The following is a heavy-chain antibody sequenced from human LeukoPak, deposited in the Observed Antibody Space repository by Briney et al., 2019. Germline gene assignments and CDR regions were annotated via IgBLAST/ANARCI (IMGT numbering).Heavy chain of an antibody. D-gene: IGHD5-12*01. CDR1: GYTFTSYG. CDR3: ARVRNIVATIAFDY. V-gene: IGHV1-18*01. Sequence: GASVKVSCKASGYTFTSYGISWVRQAPGQGLEWMGWISVYNGNTNYAQKLQGRVTMTTDTSTSTAYMELRSLRSDDTAVYYCARVRNIVATIAFDYWGQGTLVTVSS. J-gene: IGHJ4*02. CDR2: ISVYNGNT.